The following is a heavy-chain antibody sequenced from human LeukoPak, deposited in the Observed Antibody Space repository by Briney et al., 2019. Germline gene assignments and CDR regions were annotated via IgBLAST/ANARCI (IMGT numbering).Heavy chain of an antibody. J-gene: IGHJ6*03. D-gene: IGHD1-26*01. V-gene: IGHV3-33*01. CDR1: GFTFNSYA. CDR2: IWYDGSNK. CDR3: ARARGWEPNYYYYYMDV. Sequence: GGSLRLSCIASGFTFNSYAMFWVRQAPGKGLEWVSLIWYDGSNKYYADSVKGRFTISRDNSKNTLYLQMNSLRAEDTAVYYCARARGWEPNYYYYYMDVWGKGTTVTVSS.